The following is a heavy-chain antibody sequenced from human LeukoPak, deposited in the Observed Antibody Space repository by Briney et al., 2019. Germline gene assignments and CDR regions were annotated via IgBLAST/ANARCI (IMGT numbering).Heavy chain of an antibody. CDR1: GYSISSGYY. D-gene: IGHD3-22*01. J-gene: IGHJ4*02. CDR3: ARLGYYDSSGYSANDY. V-gene: IGHV4-38-2*02. Sequence: SETLSLTCTVSGYSISSGYYWGWIRQPPGKGLEWIGEINHSGSTNYNPSLKSRVTISVDTSKNQFSLKLSSVTAADTAVYYCARLGYYDSSGYSANDYWGQGTLVTVSS. CDR2: INHSGST.